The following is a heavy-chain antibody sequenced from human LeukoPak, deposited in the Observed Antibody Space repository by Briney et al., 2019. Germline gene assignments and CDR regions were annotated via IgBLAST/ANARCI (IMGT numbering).Heavy chain of an antibody. J-gene: IGHJ3*02. CDR3: ARDPYGDYFGAFDI. D-gene: IGHD4-17*01. CDR1: GFTFSNSW. Sequence: GGYLRLFCAASGFTFSNSWMTWVRQTPEKGLEWVANINPDGSGQEYVYSVKGRFTISRDNAKRSLYLQMNSLRAEDTAAYYCARDPYGDYFGAFDIWGQGTMVTVSS. CDR2: INPDGSGQ. V-gene: IGHV3-7*01.